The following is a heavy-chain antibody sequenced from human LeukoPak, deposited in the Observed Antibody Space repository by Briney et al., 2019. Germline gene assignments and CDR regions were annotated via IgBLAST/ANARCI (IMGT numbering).Heavy chain of an antibody. D-gene: IGHD3-16*01. CDR1: GYTFSSYY. J-gene: IGHJ4*02. CDR2: INPGGGST. CDR3: ARWGASDY. V-gene: IGHV1-46*01. Sequence: ASVKVSCKASGYTFSSYYIHWVRQAPGQGLEWMGIINPGGGSTKYAQKFQGRVTMTRDTSSSTVYMELSSLRSEDTAVYYCARWGASDYWGQGTLVTVSS.